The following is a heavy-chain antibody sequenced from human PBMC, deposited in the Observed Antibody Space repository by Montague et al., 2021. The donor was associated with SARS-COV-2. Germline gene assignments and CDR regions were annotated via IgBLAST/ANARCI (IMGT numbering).Heavy chain of an antibody. V-gene: IGHV4-34*01. J-gene: IGHJ5*02. CDR1: GGSFSGYY. CDR3: ARGPRITMIVVVITDIWFDP. Sequence: SETLSPTRAVDGGSFSGYYWSWIRQPPGKGLEWIGEINHSGSTNYKPSLKSRVTISVDTSKNQFSLKLSSVTAADTAVYYCARGPRITMIVVVITDIWFDPWGQGTLVTVSS. CDR2: INHSGST. D-gene: IGHD3-22*01.